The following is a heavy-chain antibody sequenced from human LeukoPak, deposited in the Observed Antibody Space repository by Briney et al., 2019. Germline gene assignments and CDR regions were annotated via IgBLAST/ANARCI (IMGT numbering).Heavy chain of an antibody. CDR1: GFTFSSYS. Sequence: GGSLRLSCAASGFTFSSYSMNWVRQAPGKGLEWVSSISSSSSSIYYADSVKGRFTISRDNAKNSLYLQMNSLRAEDTAVYYCARDGQAMVRGVMFDPWGQGTLVTVSS. V-gene: IGHV3-21*04. D-gene: IGHD3-10*01. CDR2: ISSSSSSI. J-gene: IGHJ5*02. CDR3: ARDGQAMVRGVMFDP.